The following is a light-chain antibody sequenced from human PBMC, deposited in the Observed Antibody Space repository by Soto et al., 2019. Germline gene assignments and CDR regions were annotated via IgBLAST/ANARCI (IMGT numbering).Light chain of an antibody. J-gene: IGKJ5*01. CDR2: GAS. CDR1: QSVAST. V-gene: IGKV3-15*01. CDR3: QQYHYWPIT. Sequence: ERVMKQSRAALSASPGERGTLSGRASQSVASTVAWYQQKPGQAPRLILYGASTRATGFPARFSGSGSRTEFTLTISSLQSEDFAVYLCQQYHYWPITFGQGTRLEIK.